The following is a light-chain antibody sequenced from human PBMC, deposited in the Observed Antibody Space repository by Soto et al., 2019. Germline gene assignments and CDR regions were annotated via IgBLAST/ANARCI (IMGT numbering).Light chain of an antibody. Sequence: EIVLTQSPCTLSLSPGERATLSCRASQSVSSDSLAWYQHKLGQAPRLLIYGASTRATGIPDRFSGSGSGTDFTLTISRLEPEDFAVFYCQQYGSSPQTFGQGTKVDIK. CDR2: GAS. CDR3: QQYGSSPQT. CDR1: QSVSSDS. J-gene: IGKJ1*01. V-gene: IGKV3-20*01.